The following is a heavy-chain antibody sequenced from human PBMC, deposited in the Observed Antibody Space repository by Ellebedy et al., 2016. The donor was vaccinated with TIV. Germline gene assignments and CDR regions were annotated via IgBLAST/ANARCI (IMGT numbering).Heavy chain of an antibody. D-gene: IGHD2-15*01. Sequence: SETLSLTXAVYGGSFSGYYYSWIRLPPGKGLEWIGEINHSGSTNYNPSLMSRVTISVDTSKNRFSLNLSSVTAADTAVYYCAICGDCSGGLDYWGQGTRVTVSS. J-gene: IGHJ4*02. CDR2: INHSGST. V-gene: IGHV4-34*01. CDR1: GGSFSGYY. CDR3: AICGDCSGGLDY.